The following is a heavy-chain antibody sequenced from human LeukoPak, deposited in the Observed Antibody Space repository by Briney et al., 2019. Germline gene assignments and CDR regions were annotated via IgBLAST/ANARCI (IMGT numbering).Heavy chain of an antibody. V-gene: IGHV4-59*01. J-gene: IGHJ4*02. CDR3: ARAGDSSGYPPFDY. CDR1: GGSISSYY. Sequence: SETLSLTCTVSGGSISSYYWSWIRQPPGKGLEWIGYIYYSGSTNYNPSLKSRVTISVDTSKNQFSLKLSSVTAADTAVYYCARAGDSSGYPPFDYWGQGTLVTVSS. D-gene: IGHD3-22*01. CDR2: IYYSGST.